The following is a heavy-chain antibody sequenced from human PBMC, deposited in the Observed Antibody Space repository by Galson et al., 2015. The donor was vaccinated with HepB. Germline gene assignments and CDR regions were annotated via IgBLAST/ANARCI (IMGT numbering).Heavy chain of an antibody. CDR2: ISSTSSYI. CDR3: ARGGFRSAKGWFDS. J-gene: IGHJ5*01. CDR1: GFTFTNNA. V-gene: IGHV3-21*01. Sequence: SLRLSCAASGFTFTNNAMSWVRQAAGKGLEWVSFISSTSSYIFYADSVKGRFTISRDNAKSSLYLEMNSLRAEDTAVYYCARGGFRSAKGWFDSWGQGTLVTVSS. D-gene: IGHD3-16*01.